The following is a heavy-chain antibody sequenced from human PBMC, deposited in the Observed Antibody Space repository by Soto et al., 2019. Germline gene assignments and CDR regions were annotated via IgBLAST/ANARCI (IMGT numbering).Heavy chain of an antibody. CDR1: GFTFSSYG. J-gene: IGHJ2*01. D-gene: IGHD4-4*01. Sequence: GGSLRLSCAASGFTFSSYGMHWVRQAPGKGLEWVAVISYDGSNKYYADSVKGRFTISRDNSKNTLYLQMNSLRAEDTAVYYCAKDAHPYSNLGYFDLWGRGTLVTVSS. CDR3: AKDAHPYSNLGYFDL. CDR2: ISYDGSNK. V-gene: IGHV3-30*18.